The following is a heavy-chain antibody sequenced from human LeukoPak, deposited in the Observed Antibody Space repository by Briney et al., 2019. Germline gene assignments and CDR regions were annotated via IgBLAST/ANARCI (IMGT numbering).Heavy chain of an antibody. V-gene: IGHV3-48*03. Sequence: GGSLRLSCAASGFTFSSYDMNWVRQAPGKGLEWVSYISSSGSTIYYADSVKGRFTISRDNAKNSLYLQMNSLRAEDTAVYYCARDRGTAVAAELYFDYWDQGTLVTVS. CDR3: ARDRGTAVAAELYFDY. CDR1: GFTFSSYD. CDR2: ISSSGSTI. D-gene: IGHD6-19*01. J-gene: IGHJ4*02.